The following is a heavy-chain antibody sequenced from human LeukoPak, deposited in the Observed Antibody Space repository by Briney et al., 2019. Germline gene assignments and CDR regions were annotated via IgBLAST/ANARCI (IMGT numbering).Heavy chain of an antibody. D-gene: IGHD5-24*01. CDR1: GGSFSGYY. CDR2: INHSGST. J-gene: IGHJ4*02. CDR3: ARAEDGYQIDY. V-gene: IGHV4-34*01. Sequence: ETLSLTCAVYGGSFSGYYWSWIRQPPGKGLEWIGEINHSGSTNYNPSLKSRVTISVDTSKNQFSLKLSSVTAADTAVYYCARAEDGYQIDYWGQGTLVTVSS.